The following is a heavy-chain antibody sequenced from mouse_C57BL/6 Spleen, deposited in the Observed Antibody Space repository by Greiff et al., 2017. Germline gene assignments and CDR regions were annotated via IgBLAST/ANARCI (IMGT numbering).Heavy chain of an antibody. V-gene: IGHV1-82*01. CDR2: IYPGDGDT. CDR1: GYAFSSSW. J-gene: IGHJ2*01. CDR3: ARDYSNQYYFDY. D-gene: IGHD2-5*01. Sequence: VKLVESGPELVKPGASVKISCKASGYAFSSSWMNWVKQRPGKGLEWIGRIYPGDGDTNYNGKFKGKATLTADKSSSTAYMQLSSLTSEDSAVYFCARDYSNQYYFDYWGQGTTLTVSS.